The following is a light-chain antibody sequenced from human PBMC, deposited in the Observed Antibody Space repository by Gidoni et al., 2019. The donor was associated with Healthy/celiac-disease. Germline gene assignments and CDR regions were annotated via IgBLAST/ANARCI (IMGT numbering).Light chain of an antibody. CDR1: QSVSSSY. Sequence: EIVLTQPPGTLSLSPGERATLSCRASQSVSSSYLAWYQQKPGQAPRLLSYGASSRDTGIPDRFSGSGSGTDFTLTISRLEPEDFAVYYCQQYGSSRFTFGPGTKVDIK. CDR3: QQYGSSRFT. V-gene: IGKV3-20*01. J-gene: IGKJ3*01. CDR2: GAS.